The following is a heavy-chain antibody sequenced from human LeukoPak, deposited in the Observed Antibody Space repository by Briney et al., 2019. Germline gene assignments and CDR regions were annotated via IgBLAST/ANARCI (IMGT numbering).Heavy chain of an antibody. CDR3: ARGHPYYDILTAAGDV. V-gene: IGHV4-39*07. CDR1: GGSISSSSYY. J-gene: IGHJ6*02. Sequence: PSETLSLTCTVSGGSISSSSYYWGWIRQPPGKGLEWIGSIYYSGSTYYNPSLKSRVTISVDTSKNQFSLKLSSVTAADTAVYYCARGHPYYDILTAAGDVWGQGTTVTVSS. CDR2: IYYSGST. D-gene: IGHD3-9*01.